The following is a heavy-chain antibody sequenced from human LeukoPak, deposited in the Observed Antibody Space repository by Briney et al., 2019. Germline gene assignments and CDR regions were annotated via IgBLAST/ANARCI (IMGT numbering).Heavy chain of an antibody. V-gene: IGHV3-53*01. CDR3: ARETARGPYGDYDVGLDY. CDR2: IYSGGST. CDR1: GFTVSSNY. Sequence: GGSLRLSCAASGFTVSSNYMSWVRQAPGKGLEWVSVIYSGGSTYYADSVKGRFTISRDNSKNTLYLQMNSLRAEDTAVYYCARETARGPYGDYDVGLDYWGQGTLVTVSS. D-gene: IGHD4-17*01. J-gene: IGHJ4*02.